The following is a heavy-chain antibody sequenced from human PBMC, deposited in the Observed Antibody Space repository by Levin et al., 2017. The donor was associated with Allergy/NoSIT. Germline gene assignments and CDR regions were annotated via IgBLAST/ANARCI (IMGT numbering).Heavy chain of an antibody. V-gene: IGHV4-39*01. D-gene: IGHD3-10*01. CDR2: IYHTGTT. Sequence: KASETLSLTCTVSGGSISSGSYFWGWIRQPPGKGLEWIGSIYHTGTTYYNPSLKSRITISVDTSKNQFSLKLNSVTAADTAVYYCARKNYYGSGSSGGFDIWGQGTMVTVSS. CDR3: ARKNYYGSGSSGGFDI. J-gene: IGHJ3*02. CDR1: GGSISSGSYF.